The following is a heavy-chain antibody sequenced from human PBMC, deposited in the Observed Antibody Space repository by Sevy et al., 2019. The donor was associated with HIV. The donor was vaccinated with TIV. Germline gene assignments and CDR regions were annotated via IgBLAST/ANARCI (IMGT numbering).Heavy chain of an antibody. CDR3: ARVRPYDTRDFDY. Sequence: GGSLRLSCVASGFTFRSYTMNWVRQAPGKGLECVSSISSSGSYIYHADSVKGRFTISRDDAKNSLYLQMNTLRAEDAALYYCARVRPYDTRDFDYWGQGTLVTVSS. CDR1: GFTFRSYT. J-gene: IGHJ4*02. V-gene: IGHV3-21*01. CDR2: ISSSGSYI. D-gene: IGHD3-22*01.